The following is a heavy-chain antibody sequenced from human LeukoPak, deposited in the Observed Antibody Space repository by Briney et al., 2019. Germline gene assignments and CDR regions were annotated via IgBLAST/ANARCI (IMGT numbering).Heavy chain of an antibody. Sequence: GGSLRLSCAASGFTFSSYAMSWVRQGPGKGLEWVSAISSTGGRTYYADSVKGRSTISRDNSRNTVYLQVNSLRAEDTAVYYCAKESPYGDNRLYYFDYWGQGTLVTVSS. CDR2: ISSTGGRT. D-gene: IGHD4-17*01. CDR1: GFTFSSYA. V-gene: IGHV3-23*01. J-gene: IGHJ4*02. CDR3: AKESPYGDNRLYYFDY.